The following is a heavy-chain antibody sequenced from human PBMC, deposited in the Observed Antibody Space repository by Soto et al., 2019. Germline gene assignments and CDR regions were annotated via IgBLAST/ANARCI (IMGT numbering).Heavy chain of an antibody. V-gene: IGHV1-18*01. CDR3: ARANEEYYDILTGYSGPCAFDI. Sequence: GASVKVSCKASGYTFTSYGISWVRQAPGQGLEWMGWISAYNGNTNYAQKLQGRVTMTTDTSTSTAYMELRSLRSDDTAVYYCARANEEYYDILTGYSGPCAFDIWGQGTMVTVSS. D-gene: IGHD3-9*01. CDR2: ISAYNGNT. J-gene: IGHJ3*02. CDR1: GYTFTSYG.